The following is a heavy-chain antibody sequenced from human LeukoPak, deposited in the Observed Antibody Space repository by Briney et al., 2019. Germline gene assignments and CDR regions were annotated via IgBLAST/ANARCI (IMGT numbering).Heavy chain of an antibody. CDR2: IYYSGST. CDR3: AREGYYDSSGYLLG. D-gene: IGHD3-22*01. CDR1: GGSISSSSYY. V-gene: IGHV4-39*07. J-gene: IGHJ4*02. Sequence: PSETLSLTCTVSGGSISSSSYYWGWIRQPPGKGLEWIGSIYYSGSTYYNPSLKSRVTISVDTSKNQFSLKLSSVTAADTAVYYCAREGYYDSSGYLLGWGQGTLVTVSS.